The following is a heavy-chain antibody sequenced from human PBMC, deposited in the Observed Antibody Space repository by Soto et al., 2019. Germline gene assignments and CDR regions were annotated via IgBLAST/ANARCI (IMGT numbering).Heavy chain of an antibody. Sequence: ASVKVSCKASGYTFTSYAMHWVRQAPGQRLEWMGWINAGNGNTKYSQKFQGRVTITRDTSASTAYMELSSLRSEDTAVYYCARAGERITIFGVVIPPDYWGQGTLVTVSS. CDR1: GYTFTSYA. D-gene: IGHD3-3*01. J-gene: IGHJ4*02. V-gene: IGHV1-3*01. CDR2: INAGNGNT. CDR3: ARAGERITIFGVVIPPDY.